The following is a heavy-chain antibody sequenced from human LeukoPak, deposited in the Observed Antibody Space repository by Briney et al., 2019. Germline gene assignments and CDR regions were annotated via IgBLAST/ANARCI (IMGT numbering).Heavy chain of an antibody. J-gene: IGHJ6*03. CDR1: GGSVSSGGYY. CDR3: ARISSPSTRHYYYMDV. Sequence: TSETLSLTCTVSGGSVSSGGYYWSWIRQPAGKGLEWIGRIQSSGSTEYNPSLKSRVTISVDTSKNQFSLKLSSVTAADTAVYYCARISSPSTRHYYYMDVWGKGTTVTISS. D-gene: IGHD6-6*01. V-gene: IGHV4-61*10. CDR2: IQSSGST.